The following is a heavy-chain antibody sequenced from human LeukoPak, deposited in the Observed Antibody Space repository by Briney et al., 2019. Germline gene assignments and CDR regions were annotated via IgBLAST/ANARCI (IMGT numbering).Heavy chain of an antibody. CDR3: AGSIAARLDY. D-gene: IGHD6-6*01. CDR1: GGSISSYY. V-gene: IGHV4-59*12. CDR2: IYYSGST. Sequence: SETLSLTCSVSGGSISSYYWSWIRQPPGKGLEWIGYIYYSGSTNYNPSLKSRVTISVDTSKNQFSLKLSSVTAADTAVYYCAGSIAARLDYWGQGTLVTASS. J-gene: IGHJ4*02.